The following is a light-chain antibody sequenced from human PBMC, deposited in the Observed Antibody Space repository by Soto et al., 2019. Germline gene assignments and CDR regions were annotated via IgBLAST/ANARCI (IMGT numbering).Light chain of an antibody. J-gene: IGKJ5*01. CDR3: HQRNNWRPIS. V-gene: IGKV3-11*01. Sequence: EIVLTQSPATLSLSPGERATLSCRASQSVSSNLAWYQQKPGQAPRLLIYDASNRATGIPARFSGSGSGSACTLTIDNLDPEDFAVYYCHQRNNWRPISFGQGTRLEIK. CDR1: QSVSSN. CDR2: DAS.